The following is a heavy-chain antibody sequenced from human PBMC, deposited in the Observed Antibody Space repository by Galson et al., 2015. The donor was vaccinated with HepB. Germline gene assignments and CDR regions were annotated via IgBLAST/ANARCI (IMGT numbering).Heavy chain of an antibody. Sequence: SLRLSCAASGFTFSSYAMSWVRQAPGKGLEWVSAISGSGGSTYYADSVKGRFTISRDNSKNTLYLQMNSLRAEDTAVYYCAKDGGELYYGKGHDAFDIWGQGTMVTVSS. CDR3: AKDGGELYYGKGHDAFDI. CDR2: ISGSGGST. J-gene: IGHJ3*02. CDR1: GFTFSSYA. D-gene: IGHD1-26*01. V-gene: IGHV3-23*01.